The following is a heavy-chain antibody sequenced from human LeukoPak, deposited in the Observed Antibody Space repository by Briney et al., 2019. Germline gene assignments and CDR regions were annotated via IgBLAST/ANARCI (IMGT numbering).Heavy chain of an antibody. J-gene: IGHJ1*01. Sequence: GSSVKVSCKASGYAFNIYDINWVRQATGQGLEWMGWMNPDSGNTGFAQKFQGRVTMTRNTSITTAYMELSSLTFEDTAVYYCAVHLPGDSLHRWGQGTLVTVSS. D-gene: IGHD2-21*02. V-gene: IGHV1-8*01. CDR2: MNPDSGNT. CDR3: AVHLPGDSLHR. CDR1: GYAFNIYD.